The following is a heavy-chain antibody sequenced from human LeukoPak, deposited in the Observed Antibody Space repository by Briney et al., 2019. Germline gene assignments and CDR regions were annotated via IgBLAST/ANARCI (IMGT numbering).Heavy chain of an antibody. J-gene: IGHJ4*02. Sequence: GGSLRLSCAASGFTFSSYKIHWVRQAPGKGLEWVAAVSSEGSYKYYADSVKGRFTISRDNSKKTLYLQMNSLRAEDTAVYYCVRDGDILTGYGLDYWGQGTLVTVSS. V-gene: IGHV3-33*05. CDR2: VSSEGSYK. CDR1: GFTFSSYK. D-gene: IGHD3-9*01. CDR3: VRDGDILTGYGLDY.